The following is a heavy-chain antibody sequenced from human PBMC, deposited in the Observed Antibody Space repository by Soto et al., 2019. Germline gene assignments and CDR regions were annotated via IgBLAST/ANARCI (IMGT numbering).Heavy chain of an antibody. V-gene: IGHV1-69*02. CDR3: ARVPTVTTPLSAEYFQH. D-gene: IGHD4-17*01. CDR2: IIPILGIA. J-gene: IGHJ1*01. CDR1: GGTFSSYT. Sequence: ASVKVSCKASGGTFSSYTISWVRQAPGQGLEWMGRIIPILGIANYAQKFQGRVTITADKSTSTAYMELSSLRSEDTAVYYCARVPTVTTPLSAEYFQHWGQGTLVTVSS.